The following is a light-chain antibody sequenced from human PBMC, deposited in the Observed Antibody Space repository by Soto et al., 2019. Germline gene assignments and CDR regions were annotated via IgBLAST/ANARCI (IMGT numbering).Light chain of an antibody. J-gene: IGKJ3*01. CDR1: QSVSSY. CDR2: DAS. Sequence: EIVLTHSPATLSLSPGERATLSCRASQSVSSYLAWYQQKPGQAPRLLIYDASNRATGIPARFSGSGSGTDFTLTISSLEPEDFAVYYCQQRSNWPLFGPGTKVDIK. V-gene: IGKV3-11*01. CDR3: QQRSNWPL.